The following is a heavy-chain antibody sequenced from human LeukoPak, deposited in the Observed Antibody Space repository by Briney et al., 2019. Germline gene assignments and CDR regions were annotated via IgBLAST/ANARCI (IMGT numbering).Heavy chain of an antibody. CDR2: IIPIFGTA. CDR1: GGTFSSYA. J-gene: IGHJ1*01. V-gene: IGHV1-69*05. CDR3: ARAVVGAAAEYFQH. Sequence: SSVKVSCKASGGTFSSYAISWVRQAPGQGREWMGGIIPIFGTANYAQKLQGRVTITTDESTSTAYMELSSLRSEDTAVYYCARAVVGAAAEYFQHWGQGTLVTVSS. D-gene: IGHD1-26*01.